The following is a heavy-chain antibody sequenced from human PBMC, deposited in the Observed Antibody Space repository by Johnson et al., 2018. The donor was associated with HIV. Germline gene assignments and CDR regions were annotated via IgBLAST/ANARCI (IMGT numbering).Heavy chain of an antibody. D-gene: IGHD1-26*01. CDR1: EFSVSGNY. Sequence: VQLVESGGGLVRPGGSLRLSCAASEFSVSGNYMTWVRQAPGKGLEWVSVIHGGGSIYYEDSVKGRFTISRDTAKNTLYLQMNSLSAEDTAVYYCARRGVGATTDAFDLWGQGTMVAVSS. V-gene: IGHV3-66*02. CDR3: ARRGVGATTDAFDL. CDR2: IHGGGSI. J-gene: IGHJ3*01.